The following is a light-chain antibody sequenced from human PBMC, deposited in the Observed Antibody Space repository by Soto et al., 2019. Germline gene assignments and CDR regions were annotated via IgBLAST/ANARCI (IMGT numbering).Light chain of an antibody. V-gene: IGKV1-27*01. CDR1: QDIRNY. CDR3: QKYDRAPFT. Sequence: GVRVTITCRASQDIRNYLAWYQQKPGKVPKLLIYAASTLQSGVPSRFSGSGSGTDFTLTIYSLRPEDIATYYCQKYDRAPFTFGPGTKVDFK. CDR2: AAS. J-gene: IGKJ3*01.